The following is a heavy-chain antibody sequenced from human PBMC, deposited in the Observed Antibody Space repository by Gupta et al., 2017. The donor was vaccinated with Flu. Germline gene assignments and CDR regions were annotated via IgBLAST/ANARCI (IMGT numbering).Heavy chain of an antibody. CDR3: ARDPLFCSSTSRYRWNCSGGGPGPGDAFDI. CDR1: GFTFSSYG. V-gene: IGHV3-33*01. Sequence: QVQLVESGGGVVQPGRSLRLSCAASGFTFSSYGMHWVRQAPGKGLEWVAVIWYDGSNKYYADSVKGRFTISRDNSKNTLYLQMNSLRAEDTAVYYCARDPLFCSSTSRYRWNCSGGGPGPGDAFDIWGQGTMVTVSS. J-gene: IGHJ3*02. D-gene: IGHD2-2*02. CDR2: IWYDGSNK.